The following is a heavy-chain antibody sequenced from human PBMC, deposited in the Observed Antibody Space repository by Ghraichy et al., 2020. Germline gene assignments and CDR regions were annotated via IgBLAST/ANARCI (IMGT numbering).Heavy chain of an antibody. Sequence: GGSLRLSCAASGFTFSSYAMSWVRQAPGKGLEWVSAISGSGGSTYYADSVKGRFTISRDNSKNTLYLQMNSLRAEDTAVYYCARDYGDYTNWYFDLWGRGTLVTVSS. CDR2: ISGSGGST. D-gene: IGHD4-17*01. J-gene: IGHJ2*01. CDR1: GFTFSSYA. CDR3: ARDYGDYTNWYFDL. V-gene: IGHV3-23*01.